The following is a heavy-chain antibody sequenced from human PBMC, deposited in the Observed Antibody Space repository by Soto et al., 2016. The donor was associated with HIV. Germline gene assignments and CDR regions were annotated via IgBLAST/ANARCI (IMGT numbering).Heavy chain of an antibody. J-gene: IGHJ5*02. V-gene: IGHV1-8*03. CDR1: GYTFSSYD. D-gene: IGHD6-19*01. Sequence: QVQLVQSGAEVKKPGASVKVSCKASGYTFSSYDINWVRQATGQGLEWMGWMNPNSGNTGYAQKFQGRVTITRNTSISTAYMELSSLRSEDTAVYYCARGGVYGISSGQGSWFDPWGQGTLVTVSS. CDR3: ARGGVYGISSGQGSWFDP. CDR2: MNPNSGNT.